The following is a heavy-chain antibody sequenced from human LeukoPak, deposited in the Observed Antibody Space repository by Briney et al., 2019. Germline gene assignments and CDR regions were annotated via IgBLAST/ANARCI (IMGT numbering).Heavy chain of an antibody. Sequence: PSETLSLTCDVYRGSFSGYFWSWIRQTPGKGLDWLGEMNDSGSTNYNPSLKSRVTISVAVSKNQYSLRLTSVTAADTAVYYCARKGFVESTGWRGAFDVWGQGTMVTVSS. J-gene: IGHJ3*01. CDR2: MNDSGST. CDR1: RGSFSGYF. V-gene: IGHV4-34*01. D-gene: IGHD2-8*02. CDR3: ARKGFVESTGWRGAFDV.